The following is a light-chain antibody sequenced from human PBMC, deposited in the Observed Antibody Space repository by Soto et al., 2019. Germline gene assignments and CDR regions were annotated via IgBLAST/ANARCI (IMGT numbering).Light chain of an antibody. CDR3: CSYASSSTLL. CDR2: EGN. J-gene: IGLJ2*01. Sequence: QSVLTQAPSVSGSPGQSITISCTGTSSDVGSYNLVSWYQQHPGTAPKLMIYEGNKRPSGVSNRFSGSKSGNTASLTISGLQAEDEADYFCCSYASSSTLLFGGGTKLTVL. CDR1: SSDVGSYNL. V-gene: IGLV2-23*01.